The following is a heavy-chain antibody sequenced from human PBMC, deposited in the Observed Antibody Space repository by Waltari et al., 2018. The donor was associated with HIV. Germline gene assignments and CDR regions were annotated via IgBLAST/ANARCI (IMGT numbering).Heavy chain of an antibody. CDR1: GYTLTDYY. D-gene: IGHD4-17*01. Sequence: QVPLVQSGAEVKKPAASVKVSCKASGYTLTDYYLSCVRQAPGQGLEWMGRINLNSGVTNYAQKFQGRVIMTRDTSISTAYMELSRLRSDDTAVYYCARVVNYGDNSVYYGMDVWGQGTTVTVSS. J-gene: IGHJ6*02. CDR2: INLNSGVT. V-gene: IGHV1-2*06. CDR3: ARVVNYGDNSVYYGMDV.